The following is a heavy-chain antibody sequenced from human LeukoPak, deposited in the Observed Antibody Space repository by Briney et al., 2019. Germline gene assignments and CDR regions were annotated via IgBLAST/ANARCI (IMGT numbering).Heavy chain of an antibody. CDR1: GFTFSSYE. Sequence: GGSLRLSCAASGFTFSSYEMSWVRQAPGKGLEWVANINQDGSEKHYVDSVKGRLTISRDNTKNSLNLQMSSLRAEDTAVYYCARGSGGQQLIRGYYYMDVWGKGTTVTVSS. CDR3: ARGSGGQQLIRGYYYMDV. CDR2: INQDGSEK. J-gene: IGHJ6*03. V-gene: IGHV3-7*01. D-gene: IGHD6-6*01.